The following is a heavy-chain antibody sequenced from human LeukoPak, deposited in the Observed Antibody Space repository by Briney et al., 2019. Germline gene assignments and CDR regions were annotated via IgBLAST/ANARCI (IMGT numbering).Heavy chain of an antibody. V-gene: IGHV3-7*05. Sequence: GGSLRLSCAASGFTFSNYWMSWVRQAPGKGLEWVANIKQDGSDKYYVDSVKGRFTISRDNAKNSLYLQMNSLRAEDTAVYYCARNNNYFDHWGQGTLVTVSS. CDR3: ARNNNYFDH. J-gene: IGHJ5*02. CDR1: GFTFSNYW. CDR2: IKQDGSDK.